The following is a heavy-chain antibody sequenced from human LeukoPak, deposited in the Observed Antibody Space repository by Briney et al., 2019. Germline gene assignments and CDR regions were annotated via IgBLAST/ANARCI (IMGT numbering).Heavy chain of an antibody. J-gene: IGHJ6*02. D-gene: IGHD3-3*01. CDR1: GFTFSSYA. V-gene: IGHV3-23*01. CDR2: ISGSGGST. CDR3: TRVGASSQLRFLEWLHYGMDV. Sequence: GGSLRLSCAASGFTFSSYAMSWVRQAPGKGLEWVSAISGSGGSTYYADSVKGRFTISRDNSKNTLYLQMNSLRAEDTAVYYCTRVGASSQLRFLEWLHYGMDVWGQGTTVTVSS.